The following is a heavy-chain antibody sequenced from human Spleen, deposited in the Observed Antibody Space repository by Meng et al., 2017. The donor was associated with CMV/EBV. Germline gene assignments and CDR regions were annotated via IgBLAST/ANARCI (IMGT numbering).Heavy chain of an antibody. D-gene: IGHD2-2*02. CDR3: ARDRWYQLLYSFDN. J-gene: IGHJ4*02. V-gene: IGHV1-2*02. Sequence: ASVKVSCKASGYTFTGYYIHWVRQAPGQGLEWMGWINPNSGGTNYAQKFQGRVTMTRDTSISTAYMELSRLRYDDTAVYYCARDRWYQLLYSFDNWGQGTLVTVSS. CDR1: GYTFTGYY. CDR2: INPNSGGT.